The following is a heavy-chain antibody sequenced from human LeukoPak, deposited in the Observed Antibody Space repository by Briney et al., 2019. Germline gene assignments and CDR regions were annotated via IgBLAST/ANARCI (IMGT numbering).Heavy chain of an antibody. D-gene: IGHD6-19*01. CDR3: ASSPIAVAPFDY. CDR2: IYYSGST. J-gene: IGHJ4*02. Sequence: SQTLSLTCTVSGGSISSGGYYWSWIRQHPGKGLEWIGYIYYSGSTYYNPSLKSRVTISVDTSKNQFSLKLSSVTAADTAVYYCASSPIAVAPFDYWGQGTLVTVSS. V-gene: IGHV4-31*03. CDR1: GGSISSGGYY.